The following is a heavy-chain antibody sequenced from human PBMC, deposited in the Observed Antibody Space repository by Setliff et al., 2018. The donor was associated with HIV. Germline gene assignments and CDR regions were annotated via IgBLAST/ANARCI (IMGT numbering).Heavy chain of an antibody. CDR1: GYTFTNYG. Sequence: SVKVSCKASGYTFTNYGISWVRQAPGQGLEWMGWIIPIIGTTNYAQRFQGRVTITADESTSTAYMRLSSLRPEDTAVYFCAREGNYYYDITGYTRDAFDIWGQGTMVTVSS. CDR2: IIPIIGTT. J-gene: IGHJ3*02. D-gene: IGHD3-22*01. V-gene: IGHV1-69*13. CDR3: AREGNYYYDITGYTRDAFDI.